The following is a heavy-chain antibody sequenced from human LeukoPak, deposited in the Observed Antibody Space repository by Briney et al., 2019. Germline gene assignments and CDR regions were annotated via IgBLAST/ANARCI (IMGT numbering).Heavy chain of an antibody. CDR3: ARYCSSATCIDS. Sequence: PGGSLRLSCAASGFTFSNHWMSWVRQAPGKGLDWVANIKEDGSEERYADSVKGRVSISRDNAKNSLPLQMSSLRAEDTAVYYCARYCSSATCIDSWGQGTLVTVSS. CDR1: GFTFSNHW. J-gene: IGHJ4*02. V-gene: IGHV3-7*01. CDR2: IKEDGSEE. D-gene: IGHD2-2*01.